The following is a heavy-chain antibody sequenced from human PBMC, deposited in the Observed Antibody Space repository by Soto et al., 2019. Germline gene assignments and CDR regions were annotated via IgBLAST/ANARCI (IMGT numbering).Heavy chain of an antibody. CDR1: GAAVRCPDDS. J-gene: IGHJ4*02. CDR3: ARHGSTDGDYPGEDTYFDY. Sequence: QVQLQESGPGLVRPSQTLSLTCSVSGAAVRCPDDSWTWIRQLPGQGLARVGHFSDTGTTYYSPSLRSRVSISIDKSTTLFPMKLTSVTAAATAVYYCARHGSTDGDYPGEDTYFDYWGQGTLVTVSS. CDR2: FSDTGTT. D-gene: IGHD4-17*01. V-gene: IGHV4-31*03.